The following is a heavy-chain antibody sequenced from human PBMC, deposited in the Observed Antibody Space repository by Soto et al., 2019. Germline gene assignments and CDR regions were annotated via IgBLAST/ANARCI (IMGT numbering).Heavy chain of an antibody. D-gene: IGHD3-3*01. V-gene: IGHV3-30*03. CDR3: ARDRQVRDFWSGYYGATYYYGMDV. Sequence: RGSLRLSGAASGFTFSSYGMHWVRQAPGKGLEWVAVISYDGSNKYYADCVKGRFTISRDNSKNTLYLQMNSLRAEDTAVYYCARDRQVRDFWSGYYGATYYYGMDVWGQGTTVTV. CDR1: GFTFSSYG. J-gene: IGHJ6*02. CDR2: ISYDGSNK.